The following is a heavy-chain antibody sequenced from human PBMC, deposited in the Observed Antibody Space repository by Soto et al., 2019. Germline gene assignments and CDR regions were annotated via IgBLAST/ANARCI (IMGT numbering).Heavy chain of an antibody. D-gene: IGHD4-17*01. CDR1: GGSISSYY. CDR3: ARTHGVYPYYFDS. CDR2: IYYSGST. J-gene: IGHJ4*02. Sequence: PSETLSLTCTVSGGSISSYYLSWVRQPPGKGLEWIGNIYYSGSTIFNPSLSNRVTIPEDTSKNQFSLKLTSVTAADTAVYYCARTHGVYPYYFDSWGQGTLVTVSS. V-gene: IGHV4-59*08.